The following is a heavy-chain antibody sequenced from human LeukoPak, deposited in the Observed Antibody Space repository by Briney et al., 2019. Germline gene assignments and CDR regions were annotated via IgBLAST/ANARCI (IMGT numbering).Heavy chain of an antibody. V-gene: IGHV3-74*01. Sequence: PGGSLRLSCAASGITVSTFWMHWVRQAPGEGLVWVSRINTDGSVTNYADSVEGRFTISRDNAKNMLYLQMNDLRAEETAVYYCVTDRYSDSAFGDWGQGTLVTVSS. CDR1: GITVSTFW. J-gene: IGHJ4*02. CDR2: INTDGSVT. D-gene: IGHD1-26*01. CDR3: VTDRYSDSAFGD.